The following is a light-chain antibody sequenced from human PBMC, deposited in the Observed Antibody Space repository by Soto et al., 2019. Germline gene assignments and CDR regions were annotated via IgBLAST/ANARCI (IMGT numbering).Light chain of an antibody. Sequence: EIVMTQSPATLSVSPGERATLSCRASQSVSSNLAWYQQKPGQAPRLLIYGASTRATGIPARFSGSGSGTEFTLTLSSLQSEDFAVYYCQKYNNLYTFGQGTKVDIK. J-gene: IGKJ2*01. V-gene: IGKV3-15*01. CDR1: QSVSSN. CDR3: QKYNNLYT. CDR2: GAS.